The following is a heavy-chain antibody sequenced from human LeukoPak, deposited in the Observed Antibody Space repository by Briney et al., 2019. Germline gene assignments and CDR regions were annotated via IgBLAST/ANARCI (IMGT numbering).Heavy chain of an antibody. V-gene: IGHV5-51*01. J-gene: IGHJ4*02. D-gene: IGHD3-3*01. CDR3: ARQNDFRLDY. CDR2: IYPGDSDT. CDR1: GYTFSSYW. Sequence: GESLRISCKGSGYTFSSYWIGWVRQMPGKGLEWMGIIYPGDSDTRYSPSLQGQVTISVDTSIGTAYLQWSSLKASDTAIYYCARQNDFRLDYWGQGTLVTVSS.